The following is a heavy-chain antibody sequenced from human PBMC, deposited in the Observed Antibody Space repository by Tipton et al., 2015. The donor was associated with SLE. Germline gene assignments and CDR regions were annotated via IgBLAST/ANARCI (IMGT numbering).Heavy chain of an antibody. CDR3: ASLTSVDY. Sequence: TLSLTCTVSGGSISSTYYWSWIRQPAGKGLEWIGYIYTSGSTNYNPSLKSRVTISVDTSKNQFSLNLSSVTAADTAVYYCASLTSVDYWGQGTLVTVSS. V-gene: IGHV4-61*09. CDR2: IYTSGST. J-gene: IGHJ4*02. CDR1: GGSISSTYY.